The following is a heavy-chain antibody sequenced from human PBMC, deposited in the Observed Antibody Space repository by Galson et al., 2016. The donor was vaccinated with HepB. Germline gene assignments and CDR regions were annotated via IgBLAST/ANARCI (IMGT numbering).Heavy chain of an antibody. D-gene: IGHD5-12*01. Sequence: SLRLSCAASGFTFSSYSMTWVRQAPGKGLERASSINGAGGKTYYADSVRGRFTISRDNSEDTLYLQMNSLRPEDTAVYYCAKFHLTGLDIVTTLRHDYYGMDVWGQGTTVTVSS. CDR1: GFTFSSYS. J-gene: IGHJ6*02. CDR3: AKFHLTGLDIVTTLRHDYYGMDV. V-gene: IGHV3-23*01. CDR2: INGAGGKT.